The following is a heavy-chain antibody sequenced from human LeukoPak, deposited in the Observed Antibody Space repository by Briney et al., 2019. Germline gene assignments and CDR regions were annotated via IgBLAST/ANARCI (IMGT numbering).Heavy chain of an antibody. V-gene: IGHV1-46*01. J-gene: IGHJ4*02. CDR1: GYTFTGYY. CDR3: ARALESTAVFDY. D-gene: IGHD5/OR15-5a*01. Sequence: GASVKVSCKASGYTFTGYYMHWVRQAPGQGLEWMGIINPSGGSTSYAQKFQGRVTMTRDTSTSTVYMELSGLRSEDTAVYYCARALESTAVFDYWGQGTLVTVSS. CDR2: INPSGGST.